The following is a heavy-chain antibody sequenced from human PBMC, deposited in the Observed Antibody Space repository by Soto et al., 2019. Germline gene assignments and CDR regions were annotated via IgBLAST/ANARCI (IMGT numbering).Heavy chain of an antibody. CDR3: ARDRQFSHPRGGMDV. CDR2: ISGTGYNT. CDR1: GFTFSSYA. J-gene: IGHJ6*02. Sequence: EVQLLESGGGLVRPGGSLRLSCAASGFTFSSYAMNWLRQAPGKGLEWVSAISGTGYNTYYADSLKGRFTISRDNSKNTLSLQMNSLRAEDTAVYYCARDRQFSHPRGGMDVWGQGTTVSVSS. V-gene: IGHV3-23*01. D-gene: IGHD3-10*01.